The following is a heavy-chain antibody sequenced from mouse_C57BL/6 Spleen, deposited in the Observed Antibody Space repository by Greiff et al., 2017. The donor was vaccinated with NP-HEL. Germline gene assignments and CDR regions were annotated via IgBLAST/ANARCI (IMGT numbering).Heavy chain of an antibody. CDR2: IYPGSGST. CDR1: GYTFTSYW. J-gene: IGHJ1*03. V-gene: IGHV1-55*01. Sequence: QVQLQQPGAELVKPGASVKMSCKASGYTFTSYWITWVKQRPGQGLEWIGDIYPGSGSTNYNAKFKSTATLTVDTSSSTAYMQLSSLTSEDSAVYYCAWVYDYDWYFDVWGTGTTVTVSS. CDR3: AWVYDYDWYFDV. D-gene: IGHD2-4*01.